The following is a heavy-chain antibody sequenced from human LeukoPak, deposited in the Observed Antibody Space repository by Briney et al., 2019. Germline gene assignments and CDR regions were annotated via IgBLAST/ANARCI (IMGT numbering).Heavy chain of an antibody. Sequence: PGGSLRLSCAASGFTFSSYAMHWVRQAPGKGLEWVAVISYDGSNKYYADSVKGRFTISRDNSKNTLYLQMNSLRAEDTAVYYCARGSSGWYLYYFDYWGQGTLVTVPS. CDR1: GFTFSSYA. J-gene: IGHJ4*02. V-gene: IGHV3-30*04. CDR2: ISYDGSNK. D-gene: IGHD6-19*01. CDR3: ARGSSGWYLYYFDY.